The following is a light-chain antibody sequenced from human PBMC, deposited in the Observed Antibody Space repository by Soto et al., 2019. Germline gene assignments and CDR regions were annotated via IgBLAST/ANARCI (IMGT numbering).Light chain of an antibody. CDR3: SSYAGSNSVV. Sequence: QSVLTQPPSASGSPGQSVTLSCTGTSSDVGGYNYVSWYQQHPGKAPKLMIYEVSKRPSGVPDRFSGSKSGNTASLTVSGLQAEDEADYYCSSYAGSNSVVFGGGTKLT. CDR2: EVS. CDR1: SSDVGGYNY. J-gene: IGLJ2*01. V-gene: IGLV2-8*01.